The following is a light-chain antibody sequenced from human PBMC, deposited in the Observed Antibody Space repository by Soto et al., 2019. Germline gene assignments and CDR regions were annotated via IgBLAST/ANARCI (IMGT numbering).Light chain of an antibody. CDR1: SSDVGSYNL. CDR3: CSYAGSSTFE. Sequence: QSALTQPASVSGSPGQSITISCTGTSSDVGSYNLVSWYQQHPGKAPKLMIYEGSKRPSGVSNHFSGSKSGNTASLTISGLQAEDEADYYCCSYAGSSTFEFGGGTKVTVL. V-gene: IGLV2-23*03. J-gene: IGLJ2*01. CDR2: EGS.